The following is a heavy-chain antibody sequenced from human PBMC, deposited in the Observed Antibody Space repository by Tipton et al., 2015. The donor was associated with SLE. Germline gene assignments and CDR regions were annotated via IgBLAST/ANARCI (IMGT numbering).Heavy chain of an antibody. CDR2: ISYSGNT. CDR1: GVSIRSHY. CDR3: AGGESEVVIDY. Sequence: TLSLTCTVSGVSIRSHYWSWIRQSPGKGLEWIGYISYSGNTNYNPSLKSRVTISVDTSKNQFSLKLNSVTAADTAVYFCAGGESEVVIDYWGQGTLVTVSS. J-gene: IGHJ4*02. V-gene: IGHV4-59*08. D-gene: IGHD2-15*01.